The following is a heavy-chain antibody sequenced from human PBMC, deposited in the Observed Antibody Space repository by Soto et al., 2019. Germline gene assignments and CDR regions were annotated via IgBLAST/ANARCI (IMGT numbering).Heavy chain of an antibody. CDR1: GFSFGSYA. Sequence: GGSLRLSCAASGFSFGSYALSWVRQAPGKGLEWVSTISGSDGKTFYADSVKGRLSISRDTSQSTLYLQMNSLRADDTAMYYCARWSYLDYWGQGTRVTVSS. CDR3: ARWSYLDY. V-gene: IGHV3-23*01. J-gene: IGHJ4*02. CDR2: ISGSDGKT. D-gene: IGHD3-3*01.